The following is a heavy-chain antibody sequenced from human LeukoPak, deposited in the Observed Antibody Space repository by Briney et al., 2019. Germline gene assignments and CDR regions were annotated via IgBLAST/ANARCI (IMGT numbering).Heavy chain of an antibody. J-gene: IGHJ4*02. CDR1: GFTFSSYA. CDR3: AKRGIAVAGNSHPYYFDY. V-gene: IGHV3-23*01. CDR2: ISGSGGST. Sequence: GGSLRLSCAASGFTFSSYAMSWVRQAPGKGLEWVSAISGSGGSTYYADSVEGRFTISRDNSKNTLYLQMNSLRAEDTAVYYCAKRGIAVAGNSHPYYFDYWGQGTLVTVSS. D-gene: IGHD6-19*01.